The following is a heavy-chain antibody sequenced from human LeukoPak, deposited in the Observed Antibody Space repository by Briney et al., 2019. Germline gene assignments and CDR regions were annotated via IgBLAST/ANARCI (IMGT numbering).Heavy chain of an antibody. CDR1: GGSISSYY. D-gene: IGHD3-22*01. J-gene: IGHJ4*02. Sequence: SETLSLTCTVSGGSISSYYWSWIRQPPGKGLEWIGYIYTSGSTNYNPSLKSRVTISVDTSKNQFSLKLSSVTAADTAVYYCARLDSSGYYPHYWGQGTLVTVS. V-gene: IGHV4-4*09. CDR3: ARLDSSGYYPHY. CDR2: IYTSGST.